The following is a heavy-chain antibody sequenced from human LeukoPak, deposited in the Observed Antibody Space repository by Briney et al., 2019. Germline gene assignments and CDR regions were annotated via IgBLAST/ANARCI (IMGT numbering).Heavy chain of an antibody. CDR3: TRVGDYGGNWAWYFDL. Sequence: GGSLRLSCAASGFTFSSYWMHWVRHAPGKGLVWVSRIKSEGSNTNYAGSVKGRFTISRDNAKNTLYLQMNSLRAEDTAVYYCTRVGDYGGNWAWYFDLWGRGTLVTVSS. CDR2: IKSEGSNT. V-gene: IGHV3-74*01. CDR1: GFTFSSYW. J-gene: IGHJ2*01. D-gene: IGHD4-23*01.